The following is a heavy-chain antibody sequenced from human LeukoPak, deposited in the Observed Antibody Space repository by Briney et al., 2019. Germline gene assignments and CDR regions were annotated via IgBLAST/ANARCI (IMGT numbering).Heavy chain of an antibody. CDR2: TYYRYKWYI. Sequence: SQTLSLTCAISGYNFSSNSVAWNWISQSPSRDPEGLGRTYYRYKWYIDYADSVKSRITISPDRSTNQLPLKLNSMTTEVKAIYYCARGRVSDFDIWGQGTMVTVS. CDR3: ARGRVSDFDI. D-gene: IGHD2-8*01. CDR1: GYNFSSNSVA. V-gene: IGHV6-1*01. J-gene: IGHJ3*02.